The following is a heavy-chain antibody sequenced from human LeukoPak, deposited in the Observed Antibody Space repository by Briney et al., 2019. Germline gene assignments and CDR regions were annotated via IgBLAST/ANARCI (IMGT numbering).Heavy chain of an antibody. CDR3: ARDYYDSSGYSRFDP. V-gene: IGHV1-2*02. J-gene: IGHJ5*02. D-gene: IGHD3-22*01. CDR2: INPNNGGT. CDR1: GYTFTGYY. Sequence: ASVKVSCKASGYTFTGYYMHWVRQAPGQGLEWMGWINPNNGGTDYAQKFQGRVTMTRDTSISTAYMEVSRLRSDDTAVYYCARDYYDSSGYSRFDPWGQGTLVPVSS.